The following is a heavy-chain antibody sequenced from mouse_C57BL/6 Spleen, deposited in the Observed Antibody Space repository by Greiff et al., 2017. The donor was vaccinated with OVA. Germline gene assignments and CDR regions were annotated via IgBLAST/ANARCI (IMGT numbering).Heavy chain of an antibody. CDR1: GFTFSSYT. CDR3: ARQTVYYFDY. CDR2: ISGGGGNT. V-gene: IGHV5-9*01. Sequence: EVQVVESGGGLVKPGGSLKLSCAASGFTFSSYTMSWVRQTPEKRLEWVATISGGGGNTYYPDSVKGRFTISRDNAKNTLYLQMSSLRSEDTALYYCARQTVYYFDYWGQGTTLTVSS. J-gene: IGHJ2*01.